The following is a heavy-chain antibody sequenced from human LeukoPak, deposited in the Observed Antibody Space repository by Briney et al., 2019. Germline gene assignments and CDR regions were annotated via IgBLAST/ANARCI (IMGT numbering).Heavy chain of an antibody. V-gene: IGHV3-23*01. Sequence: PGGSLRLSCAASGFTFTTYPMTWVCQVPGKGLQWVSAIRGGASSTYYADSVKGRFTISRDDSKNTLYLQMNSLRAEDTAVYYCAKGGWLDSWGQGALVTVSS. CDR2: IRGGASST. J-gene: IGHJ4*02. D-gene: IGHD6-19*01. CDR1: GFTFTTYP. CDR3: AKGGWLDS.